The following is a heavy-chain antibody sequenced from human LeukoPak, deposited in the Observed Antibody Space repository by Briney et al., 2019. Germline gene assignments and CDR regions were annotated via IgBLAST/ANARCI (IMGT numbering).Heavy chain of an antibody. CDR2: INPSGGST. CDR3: ARDMGPTYYDFWGADP. D-gene: IGHD3-3*01. J-gene: IGHJ5*02. CDR1: GYTLTKLS. Sequence: ASVKASCKVSGYTLTKLSMHWVRQAPGQGLEWMGIINPSGGSTSYAQKFQGRVTITRDTSTSTVYMELSSLRSEDTAVYYCARDMGPTYYDFWGADPWGQGTLVTVSS. V-gene: IGHV1-46*03.